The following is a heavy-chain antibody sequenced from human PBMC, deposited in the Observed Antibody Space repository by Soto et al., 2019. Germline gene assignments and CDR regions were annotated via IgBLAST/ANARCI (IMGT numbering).Heavy chain of an antibody. CDR1: GYFFTSYW. CDR2: IYPGDSDT. Sequence: GESLKISCKGSGYFFTSYWIAWVRQMPGKGLEWMGIIYPGDSDTRYSPSFQGQVTISADKSISTAYLQWSSLKASDTALYYCARRSGTTVSAHYYFDYWGQGTLVTVSS. D-gene: IGHD1-7*01. V-gene: IGHV5-51*01. J-gene: IGHJ4*02. CDR3: ARRSGTTVSAHYYFDY.